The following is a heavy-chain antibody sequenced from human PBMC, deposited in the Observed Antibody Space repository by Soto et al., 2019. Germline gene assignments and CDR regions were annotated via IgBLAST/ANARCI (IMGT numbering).Heavy chain of an antibody. V-gene: IGHV3-23*01. CDR3: AKGKIPGVAVAGKIDY. J-gene: IGHJ4*02. CDR2: ISGSGGRI. CDR1: GFAFTSYD. Sequence: GVLRLSCAASGFAFTSYDVSWVRQAPGKGLEWVSGISGSGGRIYYADPVKGRFTISRDNSKNTLYLQMNSLRVEDTAVYYCAKGKIPGVAVAGKIDYWGQGTLVTVSS. D-gene: IGHD6-19*01.